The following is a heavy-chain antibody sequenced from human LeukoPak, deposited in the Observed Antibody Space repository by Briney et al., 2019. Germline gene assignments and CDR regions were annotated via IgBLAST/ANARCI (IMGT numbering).Heavy chain of an antibody. CDR3: AKDHSAKGYYFDY. CDR2: IRYDGSNK. J-gene: IGHJ4*02. V-gene: IGHV3-30*02. D-gene: IGHD3-10*01. Sequence: GGSLRLSCAASGFTFSGYGMHWVRQAPGKGLEWVAFIRYDGSNKYYADSVKGRFTISRDNSKNTLYLQMNSLRAEDTAVYYCAKDHSAKGYYFDYWGQGTLVTLSS. CDR1: GFTFSGYG.